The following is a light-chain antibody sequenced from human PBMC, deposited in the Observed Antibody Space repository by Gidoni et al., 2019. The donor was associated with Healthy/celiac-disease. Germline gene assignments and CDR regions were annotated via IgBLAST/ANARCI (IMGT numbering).Light chain of an antibody. J-gene: IGKJ4*01. CDR3: QQRSNCLT. Sequence: EIVLTQSPATLSLSPGEIATLSCRASQRVSSYLAWYQQKPGQAPRLLIYDASNRATGIPSRFSGSGSGTDFTLTISSLEPEDFAVYYCQQRSNCLTFXGXTKVESK. V-gene: IGKV3-11*01. CDR2: DAS. CDR1: QRVSSY.